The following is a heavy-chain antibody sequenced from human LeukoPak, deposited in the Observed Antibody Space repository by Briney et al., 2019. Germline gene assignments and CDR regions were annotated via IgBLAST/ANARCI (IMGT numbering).Heavy chain of an antibody. CDR3: ARLTYYYDSSGMDV. D-gene: IGHD3-22*01. CDR1: GGSISSSSYY. J-gene: IGHJ6*02. Sequence: SETLSLTCTVSGGSISSSSYYWGWIRQPPGKGLEWIGSIYYSGSTYYNPSLKSRVTISVDTSKNQFSLKLSSVTAADTAVYYCARLTYYYDSSGMDVWGQGTTVTVSS. CDR2: IYYSGST. V-gene: IGHV4-39*01.